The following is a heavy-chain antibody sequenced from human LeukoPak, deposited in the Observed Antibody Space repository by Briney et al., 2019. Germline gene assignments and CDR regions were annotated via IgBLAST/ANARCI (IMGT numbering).Heavy chain of an antibody. D-gene: IGHD3-10*01. CDR1: GFTFTTYY. V-gene: IGHV1-2*02. CDR3: ARIYHSGSYFLI. J-gene: IGHJ4*02. Sequence: ASVKVSCKASGFTFTTYYMHWVRQAPGQGLEWMGWINPDSGGTSYAQRFQGRVTMTRDTSISTAYMELSRLRSDDTAVYYCARIYHSGSYFLIWGQGTLVTVSS. CDR2: INPDSGGT.